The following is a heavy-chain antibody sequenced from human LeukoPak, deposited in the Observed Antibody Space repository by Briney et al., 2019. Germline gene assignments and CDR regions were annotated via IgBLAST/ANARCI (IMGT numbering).Heavy chain of an antibody. CDR1: GGTFSSYA. J-gene: IGHJ5*02. D-gene: IGHD3-3*01. Sequence: RVASVKVSCKASGGTFSSYAISWVRQAPGQGLEWMGGIIPIFGTANYAQKFQGRVTITADESTSTAYMELSSLRSEDTAVYYCASSTNDFWSRSINWFDPWGQGTLVTVSS. CDR3: ASSTNDFWSRSINWFDP. V-gene: IGHV1-69*01. CDR2: IIPIFGTA.